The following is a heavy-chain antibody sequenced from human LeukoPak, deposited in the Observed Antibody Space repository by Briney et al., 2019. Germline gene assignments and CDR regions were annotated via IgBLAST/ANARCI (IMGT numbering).Heavy chain of an antibody. CDR3: AKDRGDLPFDY. Sequence: GGSLRLSCAASGFTFSSYAMSWIRQAPGKGLEWVSAISGSGGSTYYADSVKGRFTISRDNSKNTLYLQMNSQRAEDTAVYYCAKDRGDLPFDYWGQGNPGHRLL. D-gene: IGHD2-21*02. CDR1: GFTFSSYA. V-gene: IGHV3-23*01. CDR2: ISGSGGST. J-gene: IGHJ4*02.